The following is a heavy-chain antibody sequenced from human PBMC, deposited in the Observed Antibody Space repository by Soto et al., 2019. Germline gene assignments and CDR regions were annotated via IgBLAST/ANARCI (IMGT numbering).Heavy chain of an antibody. Sequence: PGGSLRLSCAASGFTFSSYWMHWVRQAPGKGLVWVSRINSDGSSTSYADSVKGRFTISRDNAKNTLYLQMNSLRAEDTAVYYCARVADRIAAAGTFDYYYGMDVWGQGTTVTVSS. CDR3: ARVADRIAAAGTFDYYYGMDV. V-gene: IGHV3-74*01. CDR1: GFTFSSYW. D-gene: IGHD6-13*01. CDR2: INSDGSST. J-gene: IGHJ6*02.